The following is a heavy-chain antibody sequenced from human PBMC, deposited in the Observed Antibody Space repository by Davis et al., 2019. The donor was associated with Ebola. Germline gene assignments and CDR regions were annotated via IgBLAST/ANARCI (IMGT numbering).Heavy chain of an antibody. CDR1: GFTFSSYS. J-gene: IGHJ6*02. D-gene: IGHD3-10*01. Sequence: GESLKISCAASGFTFSSYSMNWVRQAPGKGLEWVSYISSSSSTIYYADSVKGRFTISRDNAKNSLYLQMNSLRDEDTAVYYCAKGDYYGSGSYYYYGMDVWGQGTTVTVSS. CDR3: AKGDYYGSGSYYYYGMDV. CDR2: ISSSSSTI. V-gene: IGHV3-48*02.